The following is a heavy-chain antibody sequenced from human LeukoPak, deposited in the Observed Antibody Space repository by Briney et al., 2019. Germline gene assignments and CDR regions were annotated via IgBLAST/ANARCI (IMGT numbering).Heavy chain of an antibody. CDR1: GGSISSGGYY. CDR3: ASFRGDYYYYYMDV. Sequence: SQTLSLTCTVSGGSISSGGYYWSWIRQHPGKGLEWIGYIYHSGSTYYNPSLKSRVTISVDTSKNQFSLKLSSVTAADTAVYYCASFRGDYYYYYMDVWGKGTTVTVSS. V-gene: IGHV4-31*03. D-gene: IGHD3-10*01. CDR2: IYHSGST. J-gene: IGHJ6*03.